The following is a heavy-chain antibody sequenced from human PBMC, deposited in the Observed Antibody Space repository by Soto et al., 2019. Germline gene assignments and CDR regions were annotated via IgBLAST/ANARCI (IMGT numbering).Heavy chain of an antibody. CDR1: GFTFSGSA. CDR3: SNTRLHPPRTSYSVRDV. J-gene: IGHJ6*02. Sequence: EVQLVESGGGLVQPGGSLKLSCVASGFTFSGSAMHWVRQASGKGLEWVGRVRSRAYRYATTYAKSVKGTFTISRDDSNNTAYLQMDRLKTEDTAGYYLSNTRLHPPRTSYSVRDVWGQGTTVSGSS. CDR2: VRSRAYRYAT. V-gene: IGHV3-73*02. D-gene: IGHD2-15*01.